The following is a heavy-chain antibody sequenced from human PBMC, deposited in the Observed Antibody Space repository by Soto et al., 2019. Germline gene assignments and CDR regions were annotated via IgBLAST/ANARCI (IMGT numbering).Heavy chain of an antibody. D-gene: IGHD6-6*01. CDR2: ITSSSSYI. V-gene: IGHV3-21*01. Sequence: GSLIHSCAAAGFTFTSYSMNLVRQAPGKGLEWVSCITSSSSYIYYADSVKGRFTISRDNAKNSLYLQMNSLRAEDTAVYYCARDEEARPYFYGMDVWGQGTTVTVSS. CDR3: ARDEEARPYFYGMDV. CDR1: GFTFTSYS. J-gene: IGHJ6*02.